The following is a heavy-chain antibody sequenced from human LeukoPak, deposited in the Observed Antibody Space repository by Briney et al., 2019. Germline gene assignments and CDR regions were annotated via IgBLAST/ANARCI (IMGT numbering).Heavy chain of an antibody. J-gene: IGHJ4*02. D-gene: IGHD6-13*01. CDR3: ARNLIPEQLVLNF. Sequence: SETLSLTCAVYGGSFSGYSWSWIRQPPGKGLEWIGEINHSGSTNYNPSLKSRVTMSVDTSKNQFSLNLRSVTPEDTAVYYCARNLIPEQLVLNFWGQGTLVTVSS. V-gene: IGHV4-34*01. CDR1: GGSFSGYS. CDR2: INHSGST.